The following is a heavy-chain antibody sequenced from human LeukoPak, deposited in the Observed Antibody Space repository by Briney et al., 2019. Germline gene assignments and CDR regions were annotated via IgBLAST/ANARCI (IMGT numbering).Heavy chain of an antibody. CDR2: IVVGSGNT. CDR3: ATILTGYYFPDY. V-gene: IGHV1-58*01. J-gene: IGHJ4*02. Sequence: SAKVSCKASGFTFTSSAVQWVRQARGQRLEWIGWIVVGSGNTNYAQKFQERVTITRDMSTSTAYMELSSLRSEDTAVYYCATILTGYYFPDYWGQGTLVTVSS. CDR1: GFTFTSSA. D-gene: IGHD3-9*01.